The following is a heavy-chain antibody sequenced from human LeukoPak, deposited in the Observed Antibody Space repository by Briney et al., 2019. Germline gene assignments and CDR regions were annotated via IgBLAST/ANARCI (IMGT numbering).Heavy chain of an antibody. D-gene: IGHD2-21*02. CDR1: GFTFSSYG. J-gene: IGHJ4*02. Sequence: GGTLRLSCAASGFTFSSYGMSWVRQAPGKGLEWVSSISSGSSYIYYADSLKGRFTISRDNAKNSLYLQMNSLRAEDTAVYYCARDRVTALDYWGQGTLVTVSS. CDR3: ARDRVTALDY. V-gene: IGHV3-21*01. CDR2: ISSGSSYI.